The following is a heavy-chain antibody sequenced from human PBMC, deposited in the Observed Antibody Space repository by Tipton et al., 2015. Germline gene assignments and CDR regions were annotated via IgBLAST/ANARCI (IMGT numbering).Heavy chain of an antibody. CDR1: GGSIRSYY. CDR2: IYYSGST. J-gene: IGHJ6*02. Sequence: TLSLTCTVSGGSIRSYYWSWIRQPPGKGLEWIGYIYYSGSTNYNPSLKSRVTISVDTSKNQFSLKMSSVTAADTAVYFCARDLEHGMDVWGQGTTVTVS. V-gene: IGHV4-59*01. CDR3: ARDLEHGMDV.